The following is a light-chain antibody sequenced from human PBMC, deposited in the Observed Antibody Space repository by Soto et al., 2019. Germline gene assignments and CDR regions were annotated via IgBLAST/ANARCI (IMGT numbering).Light chain of an antibody. CDR2: DVN. V-gene: IGLV2-11*01. Sequence: ALTQPRSLSGSPGQSVTISCTGTSNDVGGYNYVSWYQQHPGKAPKVMIYDVNKRPSGVPDRFSGSKSGNTASLTISGLQSEDEADYYCCSYAGRYIYVFGTGTKVTVL. J-gene: IGLJ1*01. CDR3: CSYAGRYIYV. CDR1: SNDVGGYNY.